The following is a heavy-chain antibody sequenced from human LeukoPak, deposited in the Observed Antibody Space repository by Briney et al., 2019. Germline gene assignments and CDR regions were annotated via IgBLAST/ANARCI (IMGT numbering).Heavy chain of an antibody. CDR1: GGSISSSSFF. V-gene: IGHV4-39*01. CDR2: VSYSGTT. Sequence: SETLSLTCTVSGGSISSSSFFWAWIRQPPGKGLEWIGTVSYSGTTYYSPSLKSRVTISVDTSKNQFSLRLTPVTAADTALYSCANLTCSSTFCPLDYWGQGTLVTVSS. J-gene: IGHJ4*02. D-gene: IGHD2-2*01. CDR3: ANLTCSSTFCPLDY.